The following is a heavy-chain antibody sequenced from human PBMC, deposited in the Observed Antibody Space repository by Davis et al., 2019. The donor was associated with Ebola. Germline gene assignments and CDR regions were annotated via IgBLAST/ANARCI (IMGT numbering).Heavy chain of an antibody. CDR1: GFTFSSYG. J-gene: IGHJ6*03. Sequence: GESLKISCAASGFTFSSYGMHWVRQAPGKGLEWVAVIWYDGSNKYYADSVKGRFTISRDNSKNTLYLQMNSLRAEDTAVYYCARDRGGGARAYYYYYMDVWGKGTTVTVSS. CDR2: IWYDGSNK. D-gene: IGHD2-21*01. CDR3: ARDRGGGARAYYYYYMDV. V-gene: IGHV3-33*08.